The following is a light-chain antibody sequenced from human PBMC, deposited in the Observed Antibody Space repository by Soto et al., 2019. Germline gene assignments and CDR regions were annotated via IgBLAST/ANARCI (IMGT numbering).Light chain of an antibody. Sequence: QPVLTQPASVSGSPGQSITISCTGTSSDVGGYNYVSWYQQHPGKGPKLMIYEVSNRPSGVSNRFSGSRSGNTASLTISGLQAEDEADYYCSSYRSSSTYVFGTGTKLTVL. J-gene: IGLJ1*01. V-gene: IGLV2-14*01. CDR3: SSYRSSSTYV. CDR2: EVS. CDR1: SSDVGGYNY.